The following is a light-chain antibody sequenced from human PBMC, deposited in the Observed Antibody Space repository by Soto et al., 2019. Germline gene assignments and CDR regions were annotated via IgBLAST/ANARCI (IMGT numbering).Light chain of an antibody. CDR1: SGDIGSYNR. V-gene: IGLV2-14*01. CDR2: EVS. Sequence: QSALTQPASVSGSPGQSITISCTGTSGDIGSYNRVSWYQQHPGKAPKLIIYEVSNRPSGVSNRFSGSKSGNTASLTISGLQAEDEADYYCSSYTSSSSPPWFGGGTKPTVL. CDR3: SSYTSSSSPPW. J-gene: IGLJ3*02.